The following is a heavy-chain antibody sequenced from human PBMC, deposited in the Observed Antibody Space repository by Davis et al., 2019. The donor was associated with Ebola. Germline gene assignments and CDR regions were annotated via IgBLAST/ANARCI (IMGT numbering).Heavy chain of an antibody. D-gene: IGHD2-2*01. Sequence: PGGSLRLSCAASGFKLSSYEMTWVRQAPGKGLEWVSFISSPGRLTYYADSVKGRFIISRDNAKNSLYLQMNSLRVEDTAVYFCARDPPNAMPLYYMDVWGKGTTVTVSS. CDR3: ARDPPNAMPLYYMDV. V-gene: IGHV3-48*03. J-gene: IGHJ6*03. CDR2: ISSPGRLT. CDR1: GFKLSSYE.